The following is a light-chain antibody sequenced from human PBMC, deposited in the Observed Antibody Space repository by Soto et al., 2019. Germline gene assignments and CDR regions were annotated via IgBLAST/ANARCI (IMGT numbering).Light chain of an antibody. J-gene: IGKJ4*01. V-gene: IGKV3-15*01. CDR1: QNVFSN. CDR3: QQYENWPLT. Sequence: EIVMTQSPATLSVSPGERATLSCRASQNVFSNLAWYQQKPGQPPRFLIYGASTRATGIPARFSGSGSGTEFTLTISSLQSEDFAVYFCQQYENWPLTFGGGTEVEIK. CDR2: GAS.